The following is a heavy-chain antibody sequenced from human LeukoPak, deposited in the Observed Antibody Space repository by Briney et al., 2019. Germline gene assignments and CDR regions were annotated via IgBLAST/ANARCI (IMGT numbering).Heavy chain of an antibody. Sequence: PGGSPRISCADSGLSFFKYAFHWGRQEPGKRLEWVAIIAYDGSHKYYENSVKGRFSISRYNSNHTVLLQMNSLRPADTAVYYCARDQLYCSDGTCSAHNWFDPWGQGTLVTVSS. D-gene: IGHD2-8*01. V-gene: IGHV3-30*03. CDR3: ARDQLYCSDGTCSAHNWFDP. CDR1: GLSFFKYA. CDR2: IAYDGSHK. J-gene: IGHJ5*02.